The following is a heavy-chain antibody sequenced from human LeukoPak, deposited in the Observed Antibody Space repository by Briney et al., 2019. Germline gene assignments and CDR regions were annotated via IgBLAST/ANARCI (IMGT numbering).Heavy chain of an antibody. CDR2: ISYDGSNK. D-gene: IGHD1-26*01. V-gene: IGHV3-30-3*01. Sequence: GGSLRLSCAASGFTFSSYAMHWVRQAPGKGLEWVAVISYDGSNKYYADSVKGRFTISRDNAKNSLYLQMNSLRAEDTAVYYCASFASGSYLLFDNWGQGTQVTVSS. CDR3: ASFASGSYLLFDN. CDR1: GFTFSSYA. J-gene: IGHJ4*02.